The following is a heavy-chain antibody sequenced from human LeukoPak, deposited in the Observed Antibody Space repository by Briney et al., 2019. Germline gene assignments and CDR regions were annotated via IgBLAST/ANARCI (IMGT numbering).Heavy chain of an antibody. D-gene: IGHD5-18*01. V-gene: IGHV4-39*01. Sequence: SETLSLTCSVSSDSISRSNYYWGWIRQSPGKGLEWIGSIHYTGSTDHNPSLKSRVTMSIDTSKNQFSLKVNSVTATDTAVYYCVRRDRYSSGQFDHWGQGTLVTVSS. CDR1: SDSISRSNYY. CDR3: VRRDRYSSGQFDH. CDR2: IHYTGST. J-gene: IGHJ4*02.